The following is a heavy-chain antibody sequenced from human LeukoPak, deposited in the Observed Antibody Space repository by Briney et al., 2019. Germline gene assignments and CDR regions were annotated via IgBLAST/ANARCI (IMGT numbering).Heavy chain of an antibody. Sequence: PSETLSLTCAVYGGSFSGYYWSWIRQPPGKGLEWIGEINDSGSTNYNPSLKSRVTISVDTSKNQFSLKLSSVTAADTAVYSCARGKEWVTFTGSYYYYMDVWGKGTTVTVSS. CDR3: ARGKEWVTFTGSYYYYMDV. CDR2: INDSGST. D-gene: IGHD2-21*02. CDR1: GGSFSGYY. J-gene: IGHJ6*03. V-gene: IGHV4-34*01.